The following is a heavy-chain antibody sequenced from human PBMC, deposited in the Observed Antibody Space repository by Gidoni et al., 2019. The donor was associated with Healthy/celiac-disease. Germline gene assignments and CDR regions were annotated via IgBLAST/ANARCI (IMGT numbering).Heavy chain of an antibody. CDR3: ARGPLLGDYAGRAFDI. Sequence: QVQLVESGGGVVQPGRSLRLSCAASGFTFSSYGMHWVRQAPGKGLEWVAVIWYDGSNKYYADSVKGRFTISRDNSKNTLYLQMNSLRAEDTAVYYCARGPLLGDYAGRAFDIWGQGTMVTVSS. J-gene: IGHJ3*02. CDR2: IWYDGSNK. D-gene: IGHD4-17*01. V-gene: IGHV3-33*01. CDR1: GFTFSSYG.